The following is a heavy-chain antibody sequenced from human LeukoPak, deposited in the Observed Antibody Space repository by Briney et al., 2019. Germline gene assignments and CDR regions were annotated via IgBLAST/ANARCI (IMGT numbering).Heavy chain of an antibody. D-gene: IGHD2-15*01. Sequence: GGSLRLSCAASGFTFSDYYMSWIRQAPGKGLEWDSYISSSSSYTNYADSVKGRFTISRDNAKNSLYLQMNSLRAEDTAVYYCAREVVAAIDWFDPWGQGTLVTVSS. CDR2: ISSSSSYT. CDR3: AREVVAAIDWFDP. V-gene: IGHV3-11*06. CDR1: GFTFSDYY. J-gene: IGHJ5*02.